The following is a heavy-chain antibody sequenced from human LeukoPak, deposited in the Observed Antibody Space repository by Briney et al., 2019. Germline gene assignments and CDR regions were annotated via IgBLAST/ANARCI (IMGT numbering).Heavy chain of an antibody. CDR2: ISSSGSTI. V-gene: IGHV3-48*03. CDR1: GFTFSRYE. CDR3: ARDSSLGGVRDY. D-gene: IGHD3-16*01. J-gene: IGHJ4*02. Sequence: GGSLRLSCAASGFTFSRYEMDRVRQAPGKGLEWVSYISSSGSTIYYADSVKGRFTISRDNAKNSLYLQMNSLRAEDTAVYYCARDSSLGGVRDYWGQGTLVTVSS.